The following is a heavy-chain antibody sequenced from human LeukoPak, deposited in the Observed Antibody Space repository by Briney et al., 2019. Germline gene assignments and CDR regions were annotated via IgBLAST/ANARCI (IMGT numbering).Heavy chain of an antibody. J-gene: IGHJ4*02. CDR3: ARSYGYGTNFDY. D-gene: IGHD5-18*01. Sequence: SETLSLTCTVSGGSISSGNYYWSWIRQHPGKGLEWIGYMYYRGSTYYNPSLKSRVTISVDTSKDQFSLKLSSVTAADTAVYYCARSYGYGTNFDYWGQGTLVTVSS. V-gene: IGHV4-31*03. CDR1: GGSISSGNYY. CDR2: MYYRGST.